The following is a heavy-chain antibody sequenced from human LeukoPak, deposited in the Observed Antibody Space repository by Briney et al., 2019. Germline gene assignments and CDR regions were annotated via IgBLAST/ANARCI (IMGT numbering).Heavy chain of an antibody. V-gene: IGHV1-46*01. CDR1: GYTFTSYY. J-gene: IGHJ5*02. CDR2: INPSGGST. D-gene: IGHD3-3*01. Sequence: ASVKVSCKASGYTFTSYYMHWVRQAPGQGLEWMGIINPSGGSTSYAQKFQGRVTMTRDTSTSTAYMELSSLRSEDTAVYYCASGGVTIFGVVTRRNWFDPWGQGTLVTVSS. CDR3: ASGGVTIFGVVTRRNWFDP.